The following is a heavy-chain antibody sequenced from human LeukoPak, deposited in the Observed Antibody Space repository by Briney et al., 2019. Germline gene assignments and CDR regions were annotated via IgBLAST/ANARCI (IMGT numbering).Heavy chain of an antibody. J-gene: IGHJ4*02. CDR3: GKQGRPAVAGNFDY. Sequence: PSETLSLTCAVYGGSFSGYYWSWIRQPPGKGLEWIGEINHSGSTNYNPSLKSRVTISVDTSKNQFSLKLSSVTAADTAVYYCGKQGRPAVAGNFDYWGQGTLVTVSS. V-gene: IGHV4-34*01. CDR2: INHSGST. D-gene: IGHD6-19*01. CDR1: GGSFSGYY.